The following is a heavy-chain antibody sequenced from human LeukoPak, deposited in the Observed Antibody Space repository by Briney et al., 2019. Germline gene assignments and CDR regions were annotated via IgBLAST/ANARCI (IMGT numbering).Heavy chain of an antibody. Sequence: ASVKVSCKASGYSFTGYYLHWVRQAPGQGLEWMGWVNPNNGATNYAQKFQGRVTMTRGTSISTAYMELSRLGSDDTAVYYCARASRNYYVMDVWGQGTTVSVSS. V-gene: IGHV1-2*02. CDR3: ARASRNYYVMDV. J-gene: IGHJ6*02. CDR2: VNPNNGAT. CDR1: GYSFTGYY. D-gene: IGHD1-1*01.